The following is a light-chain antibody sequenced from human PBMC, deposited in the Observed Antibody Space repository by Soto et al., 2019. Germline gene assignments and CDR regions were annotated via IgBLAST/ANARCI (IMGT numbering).Light chain of an antibody. CDR3: QHYNNLPLT. CDR2: GVS. V-gene: IGKV3-15*01. J-gene: IGKJ4*01. Sequence: EIVMTQSPATLSVSPGEGATLSCRASQSGRSDLAGYQHNPCLAPRLLIYGVSTRATGIPVRFSGSGSGTEFTLSISSLQSEDSAIYYCQHYNNLPLTFGGGTEVDSK. CDR1: QSGRSD.